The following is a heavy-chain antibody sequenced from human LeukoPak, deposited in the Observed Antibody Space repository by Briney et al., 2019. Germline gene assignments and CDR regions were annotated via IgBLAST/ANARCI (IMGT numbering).Heavy chain of an antibody. CDR2: IKQDGSEK. D-gene: IGHD2-15*01. CDR3: AREMGYCSGGSCYDDY. J-gene: IGHJ4*02. Sequence: GGSLRLSCAASGFTFSSYWMSWVRQAPGKGPEWVANIKQDGSEKYYVDSVKGRFTISRDNAKNSLYLQMNSLRAEDTTVYYCAREMGYCSGGSCYDDYWGQGTLVTVSS. V-gene: IGHV3-7*01. CDR1: GFTFSSYW.